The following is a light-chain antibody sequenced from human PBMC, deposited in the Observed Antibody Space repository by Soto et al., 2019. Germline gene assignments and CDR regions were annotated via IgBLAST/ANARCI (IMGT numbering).Light chain of an antibody. CDR3: QQFKDYAWT. CDR1: QNIERY. CDR2: DAS. Sequence: DIQMTQSPSTLSASVGDRVTITCRASQNIERYMAWYQHKPGRATSLIIYDASSLERGVLSRSSGSGSGTESTLIISNLQPDDCATPYFQQFKDYAWTFGKGTKV. V-gene: IGKV1-5*01. J-gene: IGKJ1*01.